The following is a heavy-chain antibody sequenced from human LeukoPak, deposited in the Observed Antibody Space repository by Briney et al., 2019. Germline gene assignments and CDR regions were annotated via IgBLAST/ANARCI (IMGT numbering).Heavy chain of an antibody. J-gene: IGHJ6*03. D-gene: IGHD3-3*01. Sequence: GSLRLSCAASGFTVSSNYMSWVRQAPGKGLEWVSVIYSGGSTYYADSVKGRFTISRDNSKNTLYLQMNSLRAEDTAVYYCASSNYDFWSGGYYYYYMDVWGKGTTVTVSS. V-gene: IGHV3-53*01. CDR2: IYSGGST. CDR3: ASSNYDFWSGGYYYYYMDV. CDR1: GFTVSSNY.